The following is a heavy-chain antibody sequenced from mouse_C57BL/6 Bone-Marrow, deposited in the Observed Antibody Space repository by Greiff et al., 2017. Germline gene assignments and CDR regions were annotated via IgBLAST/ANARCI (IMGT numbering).Heavy chain of an antibody. CDR3: AREGVTSFAY. CDR1: GYSITSGYY. D-gene: IGHD2-2*01. CDR2: ISYDGSN. V-gene: IGHV3-6*01. Sequence: DVQLQESGPGLVKPSQSLSLTCSVTGYSITSGYYWNWNRRFPGNKLEWMGYISYDGSNNYNPPLKNRISITRDTSKNQFFLKLNSVTTEDTATYYCAREGVTSFAYWGQGTLVTVSA. J-gene: IGHJ3*01.